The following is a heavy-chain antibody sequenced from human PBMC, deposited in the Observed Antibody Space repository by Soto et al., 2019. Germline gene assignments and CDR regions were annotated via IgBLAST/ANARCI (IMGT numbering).Heavy chain of an antibody. CDR2: ITTSDDIT. Sequence: GWSLKLSVAASWFVLKNFEIGWVCKATGKGLEWVSTITTSDDITYSADSVRGRFTISRDNSANTLFLQMSSLRGDDTATYYCTKGDSSGYFDPSAGYSTPDHWGQGT. CDR3: TKGDSSGYFDPSAGYSTPDH. V-gene: IGHV3-23*01. J-gene: IGHJ5*02. CDR1: WFVLKNFE. D-gene: IGHD2-15*01.